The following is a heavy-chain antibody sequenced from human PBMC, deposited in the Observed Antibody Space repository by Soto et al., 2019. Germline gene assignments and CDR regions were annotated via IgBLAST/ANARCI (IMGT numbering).Heavy chain of an antibody. D-gene: IGHD3-10*01. Sequence: SVKVSCKASGGTFSSYAISWVRQAPGQGLEWMGGIIPIFGTANYAQKFQGRVTITADKSTSTAYMELSSLRSEDTAVYYCARSRLWFGELFKPLYYYYGMDVWGQGTTVTVS. CDR2: IIPIFGTA. CDR1: GGTFSSYA. CDR3: ARSRLWFGELFKPLYYYYGMDV. V-gene: IGHV1-69*06. J-gene: IGHJ6*02.